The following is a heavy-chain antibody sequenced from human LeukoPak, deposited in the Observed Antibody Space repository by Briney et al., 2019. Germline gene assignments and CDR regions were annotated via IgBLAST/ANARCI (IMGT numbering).Heavy chain of an antibody. V-gene: IGHV3-30*18. D-gene: IGHD3-10*01. CDR3: AKSSGNYVDYFDY. CDR2: VSYDGSNK. J-gene: IGHJ4*02. Sequence: GGSLRLSCAASGFTFSNYGMHWVRQAPGKGLEWVAVVSYDGSNKYYADSVKGRFTISRDNSKNTLYLQMNSLRAEDTAVYYCAKSSGNYVDYFDYWGQGTLVTVSS. CDR1: GFTFSNYG.